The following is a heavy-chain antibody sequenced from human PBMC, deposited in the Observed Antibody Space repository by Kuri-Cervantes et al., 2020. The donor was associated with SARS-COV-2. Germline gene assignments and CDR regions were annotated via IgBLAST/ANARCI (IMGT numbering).Heavy chain of an antibody. CDR1: GFTFDDYA. V-gene: IGHV3-23*01. CDR3: ARDSGFLVVYANNDY. J-gene: IGHJ4*02. D-gene: IGHD2-8*01. Sequence: GESLKISCAASGFTFDDYAMHWVRHAPGKGLEWVSSISGSGGSIYYADSVKGRFSIYRDDSKQTLYLQMNSLRAEDTAVYYCARDSGFLVVYANNDYWGQGTLVTVSS. CDR2: ISGSGGSI.